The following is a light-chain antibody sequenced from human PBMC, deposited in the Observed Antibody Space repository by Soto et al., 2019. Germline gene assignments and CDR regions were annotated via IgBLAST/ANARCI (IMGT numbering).Light chain of an antibody. CDR3: QDYDSFT. CDR2: KAS. CDR1: QSISTW. J-gene: IGKJ1*01. Sequence: DIQMTQSPSTLSASVGDRVTITYRASQSISTWLAWYQQKPGKAPKLLISKASSLETGVPSRFSGSGSGTEFTLTISSLQPDDLATYYCQDYDSFTFGQGTKVEIK. V-gene: IGKV1-5*03.